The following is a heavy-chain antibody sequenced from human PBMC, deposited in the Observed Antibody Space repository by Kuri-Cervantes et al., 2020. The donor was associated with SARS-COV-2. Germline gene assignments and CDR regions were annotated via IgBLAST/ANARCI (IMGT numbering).Heavy chain of an antibody. Sequence: SQTLSLTCAVYGGSFSGYYWSWIRQPPGKGLGWFGAINHSGSTNYHPSLKSRVTISVETSKNQIYLKLSSVTAADTAVYYCARDPLDYWGQGTLVTVSS. V-gene: IGHV4-34*01. CDR2: INHSGST. J-gene: IGHJ4*02. CDR3: ARDPLDY. CDR1: GGSFSGYY.